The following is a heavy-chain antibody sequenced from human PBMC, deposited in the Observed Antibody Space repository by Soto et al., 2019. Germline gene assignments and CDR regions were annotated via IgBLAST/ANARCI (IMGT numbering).Heavy chain of an antibody. Sequence: QVQLVQSGAEVKKPGASVKVSCKASGYTFTSYGISWVRQAPGQGLAWMGWISAYNGNTNYAQKLQGRVTMTTATSTSTGYMELRSLRSDDTAVYYCARTYGGSPTALDYWGQGTLVTVSS. V-gene: IGHV1-18*04. J-gene: IGHJ4*02. CDR3: ARTYGGSPTALDY. D-gene: IGHD1-26*01. CDR1: GYTFTSYG. CDR2: ISAYNGNT.